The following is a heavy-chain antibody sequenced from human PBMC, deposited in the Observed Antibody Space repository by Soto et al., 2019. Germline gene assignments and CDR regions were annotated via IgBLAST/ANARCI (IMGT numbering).Heavy chain of an antibody. CDR1: GYTFTSYG. V-gene: IGHV1-18*01. Sequence: ASVKVSCEASGYTFTSYGMSWVRQAPGQGLEWMGWISAYNGNTNYAQKLQGRVTMTTDTSTSTAYMELRSLRSDDTAVYYCAREGGPHSPAMVIYWGQGPMVTVSS. J-gene: IGHJ4*02. CDR3: AREGGPHSPAMVIY. D-gene: IGHD5-18*01. CDR2: ISAYNGNT.